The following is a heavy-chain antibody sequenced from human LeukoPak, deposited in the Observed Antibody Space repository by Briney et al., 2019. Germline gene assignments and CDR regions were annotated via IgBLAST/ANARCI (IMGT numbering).Heavy chain of an antibody. Sequence: GGSLRLSCAASGFTFSDFGMHWVRQAPGKGLEWVSFIWYDGSNIYYADSVKGRVTISRDDSENPLYLQINSLRAEDTAVYYCARDRGSGSYSLDYWGQGTLVTVSS. D-gene: IGHD3-10*01. CDR2: IWYDGSNI. J-gene: IGHJ4*02. V-gene: IGHV3-33*01. CDR3: ARDRGSGSYSLDY. CDR1: GFTFSDFG.